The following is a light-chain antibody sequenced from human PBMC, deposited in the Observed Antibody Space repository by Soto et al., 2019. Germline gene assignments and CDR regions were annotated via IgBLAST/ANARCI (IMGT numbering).Light chain of an antibody. V-gene: IGKV1-5*03. CDR3: QQYNTYPWT. Sequence: DIQMTQSPSTLSAFVGERVTITCRASQYVSSSLAWYQQKPGKAPKLLIYKTSILESGVPSRFSGSASGTEFALYISSLQPDDFATYGCQQYNTYPWTFGNETKVEIK. CDR2: KTS. J-gene: IGKJ1*01. CDR1: QYVSSS.